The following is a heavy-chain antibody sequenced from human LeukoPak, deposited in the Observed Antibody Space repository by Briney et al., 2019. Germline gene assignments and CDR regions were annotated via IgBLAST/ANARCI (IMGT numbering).Heavy chain of an antibody. V-gene: IGHV3-33*05. CDR3: AREGGGNRLD. CDR1: GFTFNSYG. Sequence: PGGSLTLSCVGTGFTFNSYGMHWVRQAPGKGLEWVAVVSFDGYNKYYADSVKGRFTISRDNSKNTLYLQLNSLRAEDTAVYYCAREGGGNRLDWGQGTLVTVSS. J-gene: IGHJ4*02. CDR2: VSFDGYNK. D-gene: IGHD4-23*01.